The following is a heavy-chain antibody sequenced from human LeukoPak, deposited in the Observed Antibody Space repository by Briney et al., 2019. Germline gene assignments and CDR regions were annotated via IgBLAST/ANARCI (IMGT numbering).Heavy chain of an antibody. Sequence: PSETLSLTCTVSGGSISSYYWSWIRQPPGKGLEWIGYIYYSGSTNYNPSLKSRVTISVDTSKNQFSLKLSSVTAADTAVYYCARVAYYYGMDVWGQGTTATVSS. CDR2: IYYSGST. J-gene: IGHJ6*02. V-gene: IGHV4-59*01. CDR1: GGSISSYY. CDR3: ARVAYYYGMDV.